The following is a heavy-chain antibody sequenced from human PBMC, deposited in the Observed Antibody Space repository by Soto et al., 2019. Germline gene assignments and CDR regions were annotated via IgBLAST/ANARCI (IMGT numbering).Heavy chain of an antibody. J-gene: IGHJ6*03. CDR1: GFTFSSYW. Sequence: GSLRLSCAASGFTFSSYWMSWVRQAPGKGLEWVANIKQDGSEKYYVDSVKGRFTISRDNAKNSLYLQMNSLRAEDTAVYYCARESITMVRGVRYYYYMDVWGKGTTVTVSS. D-gene: IGHD3-10*01. CDR3: ARESITMVRGVRYYYYMDV. V-gene: IGHV3-7*01. CDR2: IKQDGSEK.